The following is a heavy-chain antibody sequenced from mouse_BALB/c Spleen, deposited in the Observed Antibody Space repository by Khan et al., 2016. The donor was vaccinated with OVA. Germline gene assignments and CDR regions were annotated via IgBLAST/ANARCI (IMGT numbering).Heavy chain of an antibody. Sequence: QVQLQQSGPELKKPGETVKISCKASGYTFTNYGMTWVKQAPGKGLKWMGWINTYTGETTYADDFKGRFAFSLETSATTAFLQLNNLKNEASATYFCARNGNYSYFDVWGAGTTVTVSS. V-gene: IGHV9-3-1*01. D-gene: IGHD2-1*01. CDR1: GYTFTNYG. J-gene: IGHJ1*01. CDR2: INTYTGET. CDR3: ARNGNYSYFDV.